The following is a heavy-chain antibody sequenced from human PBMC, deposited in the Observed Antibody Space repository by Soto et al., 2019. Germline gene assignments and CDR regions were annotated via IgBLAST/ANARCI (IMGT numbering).Heavy chain of an antibody. Sequence: QLQLQESGPGLVKPSETLSLTCTVSGGSISSSSYYWGWIRQPPGKGLEWIGSIYYSGSTYYNPSLKSRVAITVEPSKNQFSRKRSSVTAADTAVYYWARQGIQLWLQWGYNWFHPWGQGTLVTVSS. CDR1: GGSISSSSYY. D-gene: IGHD5-18*01. V-gene: IGHV4-39*01. CDR2: IYYSGST. J-gene: IGHJ5*02. CDR3: ARQGIQLWLQWGYNWFHP.